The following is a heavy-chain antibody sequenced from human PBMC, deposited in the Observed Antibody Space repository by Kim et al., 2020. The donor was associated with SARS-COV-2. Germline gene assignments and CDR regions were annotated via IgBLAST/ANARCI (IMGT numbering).Heavy chain of an antibody. Sequence: GGSLRLSCAASGFTFSSYAMHWVRQAPGKGLEWVADISDDGSNKYYADSVKSRFTISRDNSKNTLYLQMNSLRAEDTAVYYCATARSWSYYSPFDYWGQGTLVTVSS. CDR2: ISDDGSNK. J-gene: IGHJ4*02. D-gene: IGHD3-10*01. CDR1: GFTFSSYA. V-gene: IGHV3-30*04. CDR3: ATARSWSYYSPFDY.